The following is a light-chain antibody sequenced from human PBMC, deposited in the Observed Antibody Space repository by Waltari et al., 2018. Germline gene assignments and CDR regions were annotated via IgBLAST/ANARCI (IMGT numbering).Light chain of an antibody. CDR1: SSDVGGYNY. CDR2: DVA. J-gene: IGLJ3*02. CDR3: FSYRSSSTWV. Sequence: QSALTQPASVSESPGQSITLSCSGTSSDVGGYNYVCWYQQHPGKAPKLIIYDVAKRPSGVSNRFSGSKSGNTASLTISGLQAEDEADYYCFSYRSSSTWVFGGGTKLTVL. V-gene: IGLV2-14*01.